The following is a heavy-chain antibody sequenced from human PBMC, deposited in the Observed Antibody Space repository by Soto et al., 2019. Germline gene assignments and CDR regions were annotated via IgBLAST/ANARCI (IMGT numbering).Heavy chain of an antibody. V-gene: IGHV3-23*01. J-gene: IGHJ3*02. D-gene: IGHD4-17*01. CDR1: GFTFSSYA. Sequence: EVQLLESGGGLVQPGGSLRLSCAASGFTFSSYAMSWVRQAPGKGLEWVSAISGSGGSTYYADSVKGRFTISRDNSKNTLYLQMNSLRAEDTAVYYCAKDGASTDSGDPDHALDIWGQGTMVTVSS. CDR3: AKDGASTDSGDPDHALDI. CDR2: ISGSGGST.